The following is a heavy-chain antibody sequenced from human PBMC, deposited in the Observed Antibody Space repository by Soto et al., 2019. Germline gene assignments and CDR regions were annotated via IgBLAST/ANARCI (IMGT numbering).Heavy chain of an antibody. J-gene: IGHJ4*02. CDR3: AAGAESYFDF. V-gene: IGHV1-2*02. Sequence: SVKVPCRASGYAFTHYYLHLVRQAPGQGLEWMGWISPKSGVTNYAQSFQGRVTMTSDTSISTAYVVVDRLRSDDTAVYYCAAGAESYFDFWGQGTLVTVSS. CDR1: GYAFTHYY. D-gene: IGHD2-8*02. CDR2: ISPKSGVT.